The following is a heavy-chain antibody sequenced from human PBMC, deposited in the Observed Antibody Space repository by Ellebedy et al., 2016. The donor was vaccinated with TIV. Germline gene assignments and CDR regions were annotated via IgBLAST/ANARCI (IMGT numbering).Heavy chain of an antibody. D-gene: IGHD6-19*01. Sequence: PGGSLRLSCAASGFTFSIYTIHWVRQAPGKGLEWLAFISDDGSNTYYADSVKGRFTISRDNSKNTLYVQMNSLRAEDTAVYYCATEAVAGQQVFFDYWGQGTLVTVSS. CDR1: GFTFSIYT. V-gene: IGHV3-30*04. CDR3: ATEAVAGQQVFFDY. J-gene: IGHJ4*02. CDR2: ISDDGSNT.